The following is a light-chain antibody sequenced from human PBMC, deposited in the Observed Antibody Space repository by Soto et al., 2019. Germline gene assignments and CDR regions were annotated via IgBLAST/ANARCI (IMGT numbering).Light chain of an antibody. CDR1: QSVTTW. J-gene: IGKJ5*01. CDR2: KAS. Sequence: PSTLTGSVDDRVTTTCLLSQSVTTWLAWYQQKPGKAPKLLIYKASNLESGLPSRFTGSGSGTEFTLNISSLQSDDFATYYCQQSSTYPITFGQGTRLETK. CDR3: QQSSTYPIT. V-gene: IGKV1-5*03.